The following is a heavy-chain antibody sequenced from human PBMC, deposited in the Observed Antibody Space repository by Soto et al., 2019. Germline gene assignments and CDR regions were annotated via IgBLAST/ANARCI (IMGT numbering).Heavy chain of an antibody. Sequence: QLQLQESGPGLVKPSETLSLTCTVSGGSISSSSYYWGWIRQPPGKGLEWIGSIYYSGSTYYNPSLKSRVTISVDTSKNQFSLKLSSVTAADTAVYYCARLQDIVVVPRWGQGTLVTVSS. V-gene: IGHV4-39*01. D-gene: IGHD2-15*01. CDR1: GGSISSSSYY. CDR2: IYYSGST. J-gene: IGHJ4*02. CDR3: ARLQDIVVVPR.